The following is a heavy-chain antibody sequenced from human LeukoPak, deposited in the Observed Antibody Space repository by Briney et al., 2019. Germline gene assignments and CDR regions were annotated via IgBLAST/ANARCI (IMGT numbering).Heavy chain of an antibody. Sequence: SETLSLTCTVSGGSISSYYWSWIRQPPGKRLEWIGYIYYSGSTNYNPSLKSRVTISVDTSKNQFSLKLSSVTAADTAVYYCARRQLGQSWFDPWGQGTLVTVSS. CDR1: GGSISSYY. D-gene: IGHD6-13*01. CDR3: ARRQLGQSWFDP. CDR2: IYYSGST. J-gene: IGHJ5*02. V-gene: IGHV4-59*01.